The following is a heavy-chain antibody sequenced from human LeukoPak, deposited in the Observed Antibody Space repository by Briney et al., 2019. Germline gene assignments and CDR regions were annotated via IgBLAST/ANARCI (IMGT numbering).Heavy chain of an antibody. CDR2: VNRNSDTI. D-gene: IGHD1-26*01. CDR3: AKDLAVGTTPRVYAFDV. J-gene: IGHJ3*01. Sequence: GGSLTLSCAASGFTFYDYAMHWVRQAPGKGLEWVGGVNRNSDTIAYGDSVKGRFTISRDNARNSLYLQMNNLRTEDTALYYCAKDLAVGTTPRVYAFDVWGQGTMVTVS. CDR1: GFTFYDYA. V-gene: IGHV3-9*01.